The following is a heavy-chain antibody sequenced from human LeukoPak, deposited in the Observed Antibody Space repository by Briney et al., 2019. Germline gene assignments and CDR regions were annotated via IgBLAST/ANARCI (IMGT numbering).Heavy chain of an antibody. D-gene: IGHD1-14*01. Sequence: PSETLSLTCTVSGDSIRTNYWTWIRQPPGKGLERIGYISYSGSTNYNPSLKSRVTISRDTSKNQFSLKLTSVTAADTAVYYCARDAYNRNLDYWGQGTLVTVSS. CDR3: ARDAYNRNLDY. V-gene: IGHV4-59*01. J-gene: IGHJ4*02. CDR2: ISYSGST. CDR1: GDSIRTNY.